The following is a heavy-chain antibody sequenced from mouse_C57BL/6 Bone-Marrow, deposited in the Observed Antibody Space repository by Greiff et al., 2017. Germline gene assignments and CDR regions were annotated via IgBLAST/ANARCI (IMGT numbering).Heavy chain of an antibody. Sequence: EVQLVESGPGLAKPSQTLSLTCSVTGYSITSDYWNWIRKFPGNKLEYMGYISYSGSTYYNPSLKSRISITRDTSKDQYYLQLNSVTTGDTATYYCARSSLFWGWYFDVWGTGTTVTVSS. D-gene: IGHD1-1*02. J-gene: IGHJ1*03. CDR2: ISYSGST. CDR1: GYSITSDY. V-gene: IGHV3-8*01. CDR3: ARSSLFWGWYFDV.